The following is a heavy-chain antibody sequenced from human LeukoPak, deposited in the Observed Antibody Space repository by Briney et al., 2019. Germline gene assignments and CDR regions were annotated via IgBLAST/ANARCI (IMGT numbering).Heavy chain of an antibody. CDR3: ARDAYYDSSGYLKY. J-gene: IGHJ4*02. D-gene: IGHD3-22*01. Sequence: PGGSLRLSCAASGFTFSSYWMSWVRQAPGKGLEWVANIKQDGSEKYYVDSVKGRFTTSRDNAKNSLYLQMNSLRAEDTAVYYCARDAYYDSSGYLKYWGRETLVTVSS. CDR1: GFTFSSYW. V-gene: IGHV3-7*01. CDR2: IKQDGSEK.